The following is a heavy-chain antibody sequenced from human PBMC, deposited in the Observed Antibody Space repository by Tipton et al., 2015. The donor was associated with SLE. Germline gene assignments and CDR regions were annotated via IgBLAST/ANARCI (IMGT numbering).Heavy chain of an antibody. Sequence: GLVKPSETLSLTCTVSGGSISSHYWSWIRQPPGKGLEWIGYISYSETTNYNPSLKSRVTISVDTSKNQFSLKLRSVTAADTAVYYCAAAWQGYCSGGTCYVLDYWGQGTLVTVSS. J-gene: IGHJ4*02. D-gene: IGHD2-15*01. V-gene: IGHV4-59*11. CDR2: ISYSETT. CDR1: GGSISSHY. CDR3: AAAWQGYCSGGTCYVLDY.